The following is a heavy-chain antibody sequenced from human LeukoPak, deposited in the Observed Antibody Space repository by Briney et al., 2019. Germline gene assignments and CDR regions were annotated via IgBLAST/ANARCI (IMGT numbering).Heavy chain of an antibody. D-gene: IGHD2-15*01. Sequence: GGSLRLSCAASGFTFSSYEMNWVRQAPGKGLEWVSYISSSGSTIYYADSVKGRFTISRDNAKNSLYLQMNSLRGDDTAVYYCARAQGYCSGGNCYSWRHWGQGTLVTVSS. J-gene: IGHJ4*02. CDR1: GFTFSSYE. CDR3: ARAQGYCSGGNCYSWRH. CDR2: ISSSGSTI. V-gene: IGHV3-48*03.